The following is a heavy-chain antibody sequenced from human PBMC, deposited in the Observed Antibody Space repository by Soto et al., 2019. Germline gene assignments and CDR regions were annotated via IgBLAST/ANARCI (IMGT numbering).Heavy chain of an antibody. D-gene: IGHD6-6*01. V-gene: IGHV4-59*01. J-gene: IGHJ6*02. CDR1: GGSISSYY. Sequence: SETLSLTCTVSGGSISSYYWSWIRQPPGKGLEWIGYIYYSGSTNYNPSLKSRVTISVDTSKNQFSLKLSSVTAADTAVYYCARGGSIAAPVGSYYYYYGMDVWGQGTTVTVSS. CDR2: IYYSGST. CDR3: ARGGSIAAPVGSYYYYYGMDV.